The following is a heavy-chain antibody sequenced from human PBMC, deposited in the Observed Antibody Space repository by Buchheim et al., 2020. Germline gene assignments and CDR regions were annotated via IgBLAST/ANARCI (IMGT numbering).Heavy chain of an antibody. J-gene: IGHJ4*02. CDR1: GFTFSSYA. V-gene: IGHV3-30-3*01. CDR3: ARDRITMVRGVRGIFDY. CDR2: ISYDGSNK. D-gene: IGHD3-10*01. Sequence: QVQLVESGGGVVQPGRSLRLSCAASGFTFSSYAMHWVRQAPGKGLEWVAVISYDGSNKYYADSVHGRFTISRDNSKNTLYLQMNSLRAEDTAVDYCARDRITMVRGVRGIFDYWGQGTL.